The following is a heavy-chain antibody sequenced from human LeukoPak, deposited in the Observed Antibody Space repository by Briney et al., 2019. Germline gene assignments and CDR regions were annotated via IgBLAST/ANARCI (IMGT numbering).Heavy chain of an antibody. J-gene: IGHJ4*02. CDR1: GYSFTSYG. D-gene: IGHD3-9*01. CDR2: ISAYNGNT. V-gene: IGHV1-18*01. CDR3: ANFPLTGYYTVDY. Sequence: ASVKVSCKASGYSFTSYGISWVRQAPGQGLEWMGWISAYNGNTNHAQKLQGRVTMTTDTSTSTAYMELRSLRSDDTAVYYCANFPLTGYYTVDYWGQGTLVTVSS.